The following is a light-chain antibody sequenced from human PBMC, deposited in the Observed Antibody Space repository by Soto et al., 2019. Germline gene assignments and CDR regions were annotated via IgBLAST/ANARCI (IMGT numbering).Light chain of an antibody. CDR3: QTYNISPFT. J-gene: IGKJ3*01. Sequence: DIQMTQSPSSLSASVGDRVTITCRASQGISNYLAWYQQRPGKVPKLLIYAASTLPSGVPSRFSGGGSGTDYTLTISSRETHDVAIPYCQTYNISPFTFGPGTNVDIK. CDR1: QGISNY. V-gene: IGKV1-27*01. CDR2: AAS.